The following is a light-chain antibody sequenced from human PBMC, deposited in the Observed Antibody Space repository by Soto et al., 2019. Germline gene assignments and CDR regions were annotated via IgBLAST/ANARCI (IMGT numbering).Light chain of an antibody. CDR1: SSNIGSNT. CDR2: SND. V-gene: IGLV1-44*01. J-gene: IGLJ3*02. Sequence: QSVLTQAPSASGTPGQRVTISCSGSSSNIGSNTVSWYQQVPGTAPKLLIYSNDQRPSGGPARFSGAKSGTSASLAIGGLQSEDEADDYCAAWDDSLSGWVFGGGTKLTVL. CDR3: AAWDDSLSGWV.